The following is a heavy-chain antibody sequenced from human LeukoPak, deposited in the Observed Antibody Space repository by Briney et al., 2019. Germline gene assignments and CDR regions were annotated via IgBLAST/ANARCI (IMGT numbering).Heavy chain of an antibody. CDR2: INHSGST. V-gene: IGHV4-34*01. D-gene: IGHD2-2*01. CDR3: AKERRPAAWRGWFDP. Sequence: PSETLSLTCAVYGGSFSGYYWSRIRQPPGKGLEWIGEINHSGSTNYNPSLKSRATISVDTSKNQFSLKLSSVTAADTAVYYCAKERRPAAWRGWFDPWGQGTLVTVSS. CDR1: GGSFSGYY. J-gene: IGHJ5*02.